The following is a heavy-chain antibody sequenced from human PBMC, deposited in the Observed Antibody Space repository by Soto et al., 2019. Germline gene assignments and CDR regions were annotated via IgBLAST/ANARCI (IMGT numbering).Heavy chain of an antibody. D-gene: IGHD2-15*01. V-gene: IGHV5-10-1*01. CDR2: IDPSGSYT. Sequence: GESLKISCKGSGYSFTSYWISWVRQMPGKGLEWMGRIDPSGSYTNYSPSFQGHVTISADKSISTAYLQWSSLKASDTAMYYCARPGYCSGGSCPNDAFDIWGQGTMVTVSS. CDR3: ARPGYCSGGSCPNDAFDI. CDR1: GYSFTSYW. J-gene: IGHJ3*02.